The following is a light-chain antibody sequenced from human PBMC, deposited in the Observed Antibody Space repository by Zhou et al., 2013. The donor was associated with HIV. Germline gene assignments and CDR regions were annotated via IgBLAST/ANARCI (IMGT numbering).Light chain of an antibody. CDR2: AAS. J-gene: IGKJ4*01. CDR3: QRYDSAPLT. CDR1: QVIGND. Sequence: DIQMTQSPSSLSASVGDRVIITCRASQVIGNDLAWYQQKPGNAPKLLIYAASTLQSGVPARFSGSGSGTDFTLTISRLQPEDVATYYCQRYDSAPLTFGGGTKVEIE. V-gene: IGKV1-27*01.